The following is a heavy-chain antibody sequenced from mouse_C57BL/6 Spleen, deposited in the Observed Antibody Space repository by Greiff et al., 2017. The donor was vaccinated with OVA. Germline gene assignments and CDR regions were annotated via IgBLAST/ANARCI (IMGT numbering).Heavy chain of an antibody. J-gene: IGHJ2*01. CDR1: GFTFSDYY. Sequence: EVKLQESGGGLVQPGGSLKLSCAASGFTFSDYYMYWVRQTPEKRLEWVAYISNGGGRTYYPDTVKGRFTISRDNAKNTLYLQMSRLKSEDTAMYYCARRDYYGSSYFDYWGQGTTLTVSS. V-gene: IGHV5-12*01. CDR3: ARRDYYGSSYFDY. CDR2: ISNGGGRT. D-gene: IGHD1-1*01.